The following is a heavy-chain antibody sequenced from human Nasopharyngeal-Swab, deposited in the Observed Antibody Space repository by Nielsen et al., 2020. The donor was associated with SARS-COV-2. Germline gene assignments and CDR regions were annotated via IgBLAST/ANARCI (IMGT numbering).Heavy chain of an antibody. Sequence: GGSLRLSCVASGFTSSRYGMTWVRQAPVKGLAWVSAISSSGSATYYADSVKGRFTISRDNSKNTLYLQMNSLRAEDTALYYCVKEEPVAGFLDSEYFHEWGQGTLVTVSS. CDR2: ISSSGSAT. V-gene: IGHV3-23*01. J-gene: IGHJ1*01. CDR1: GFTSSRYG. CDR3: VKEEPVAGFLDSEYFHE. D-gene: IGHD6-19*01.